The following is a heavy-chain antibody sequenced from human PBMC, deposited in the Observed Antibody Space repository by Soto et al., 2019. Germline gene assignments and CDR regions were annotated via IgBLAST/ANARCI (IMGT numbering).Heavy chain of an antibody. CDR2: INHSGGT. V-gene: IGHV4-34*01. CDR3: ARLWSSNEGSS. J-gene: IGHJ4*02. D-gene: IGHD3-10*01. CDR1: GGSFRGYY. Sequence: SETLSLTCAVHGGSFRGYYWSWIRQPPGKGLEWIGEINHSGGTNYNPSLKSRVSISVDASKNQFSLRLTSVTAADTAVYYCARLWSSNEGSSWGQGTLVTVS.